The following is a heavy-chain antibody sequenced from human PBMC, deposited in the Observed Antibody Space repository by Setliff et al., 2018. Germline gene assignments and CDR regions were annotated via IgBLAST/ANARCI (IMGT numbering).Heavy chain of an antibody. J-gene: IGHJ4*02. D-gene: IGHD3-10*01. V-gene: IGHV3-NL1*01. CDR3: ARAKGTTMATQYFDY. Sequence: PGGSLRLSCAASGFTFSGYGIHWVRQAPGKGLEWVARIDKDGSSTVCADSVKGRFDISRDSSKNTVYLQMNSLTAEDTAMYYCARAKGTTMATQYFDYWGQGTLVTVSS. CDR2: IDKDGSST. CDR1: GFTFSGYG.